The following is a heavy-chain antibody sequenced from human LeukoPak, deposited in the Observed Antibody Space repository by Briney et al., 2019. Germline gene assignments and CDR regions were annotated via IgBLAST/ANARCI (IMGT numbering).Heavy chain of an antibody. CDR1: GGSISSYY. J-gene: IGHJ6*02. CDR2: IYYSGST. V-gene: IGHV4-59*08. Sequence: SETLSLTCTVSGGSISSYYWSWIRQPPGKGLEWIGYIYYSGSTNYNPSLKSRVTISVDTSKNQFSLKLSSATAADTAVYYCARTSGYSYGYTYYYGMDVWGQGTTVTVSS. D-gene: IGHD5-18*01. CDR3: ARTSGYSYGYTYYYGMDV.